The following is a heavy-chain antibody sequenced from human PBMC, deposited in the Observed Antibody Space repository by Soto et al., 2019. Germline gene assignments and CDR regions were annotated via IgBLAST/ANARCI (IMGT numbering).Heavy chain of an antibody. CDR3: ASPPRGHAVDL. V-gene: IGHV3-48*01. CDR1: SFLFSSYT. Sequence: VELVESGGDLVQPGGSPRVTCTASSFLFSSYTMNWVRQAPGKGLEWIAYISGSGATIHYADSVKGRFTISRDNAKKSLYLQMDSLRVNDTAVYYCASPPRGHAVDLWGQGTLVAVSS. CDR2: ISGSGATI. D-gene: IGHD2-2*01. J-gene: IGHJ3*01.